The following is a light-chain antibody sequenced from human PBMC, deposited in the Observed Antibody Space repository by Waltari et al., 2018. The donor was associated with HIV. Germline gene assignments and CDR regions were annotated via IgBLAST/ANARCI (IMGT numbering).Light chain of an antibody. CDR2: DDT. Sequence: SYVLTQPPSVSVAPGQTATITCGGNNIRANNVHWYQQTPGQAPVLGVYDDTYRPSGIPERFSGSNSGNTATLTISRVEDGDEADYYCQVWDGGSVHVIFGGGTKLTVL. J-gene: IGLJ2*01. V-gene: IGLV3-21*02. CDR1: NIRANN. CDR3: QVWDGGSVHVI.